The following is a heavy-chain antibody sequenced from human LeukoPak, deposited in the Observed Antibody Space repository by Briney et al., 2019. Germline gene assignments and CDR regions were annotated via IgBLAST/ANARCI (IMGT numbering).Heavy chain of an antibody. CDR3: ARDEYRSRWLHP. V-gene: IGHV3-7*01. CDR2: IKGDGSEK. CDR1: GFTYSCYR. Sequence: GGSLRLSCAASGFTYSCYRMSWLRLAPGKGLEWVANIKGDGSEKWYVDSVKGRFTISRDNAQNSVHLQMNSLRAEDTAVYYCARDEYRSRWLHPWGQGTLVTVTS. J-gene: IGHJ5*02. D-gene: IGHD4-11*01.